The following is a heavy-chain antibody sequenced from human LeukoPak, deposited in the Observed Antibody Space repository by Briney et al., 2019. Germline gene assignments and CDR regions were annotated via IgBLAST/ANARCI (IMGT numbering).Heavy chain of an antibody. CDR3: AAPQSGSYIYWYFDL. Sequence: SVKVSCKASGFAFATSAVQWVRQARGQRLEWTGWIVVGSGNTNYAQKFQERVTITRDMSTSTAYMELSNLRSEDTAVYYCAAPQSGSYIYWYFDLWGRGTLVTVSS. J-gene: IGHJ2*01. D-gene: IGHD3-10*01. CDR2: IVVGSGNT. V-gene: IGHV1-58*01. CDR1: GFAFATSA.